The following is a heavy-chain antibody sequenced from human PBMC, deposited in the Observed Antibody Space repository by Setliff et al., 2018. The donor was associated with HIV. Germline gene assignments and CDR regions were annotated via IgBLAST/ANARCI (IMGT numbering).Heavy chain of an antibody. Sequence: GSLRLSCAASGFTFCSYSMNWVRQAPGKGLEWVSSISSSSSYIYYADSVKGRFTISRDNAKNSLYLQMNSLRAEDTAVYYCARLPHITMIVVVANWGQGTLVTVSS. CDR3: ARLPHITMIVVVAN. J-gene: IGHJ4*02. CDR2: ISSSSSYI. V-gene: IGHV3-21*01. D-gene: IGHD3-22*01. CDR1: GFTFCSYS.